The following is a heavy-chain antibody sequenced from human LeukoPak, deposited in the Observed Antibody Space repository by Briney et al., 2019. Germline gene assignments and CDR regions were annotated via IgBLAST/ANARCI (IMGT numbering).Heavy chain of an antibody. V-gene: IGHV3-30*03. CDR1: GFTFRTYG. CDR2: ISYDGSNK. CDR3: ATPIYGYYYGMEV. J-gene: IGHJ6*02. Sequence: PGGSLRLSCAASGFTFRTYGMHWVRQAPGKRLEWVAVISYDGSNKYYADSVKGRFTISRDNSKNTLYLQMNSLRAEDTAVYYCATPIYGYYYGMEVWGQGTTVTVSS. D-gene: IGHD4-17*01.